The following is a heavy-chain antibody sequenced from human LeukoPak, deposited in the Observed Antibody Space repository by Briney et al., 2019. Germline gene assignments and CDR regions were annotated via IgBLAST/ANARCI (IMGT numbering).Heavy chain of an antibody. CDR3: ARDGAYYFPSGTFIGYMDV. CDR2: ISSSGNTI. J-gene: IGHJ6*03. D-gene: IGHD3-10*01. CDR1: GFTFSSYE. V-gene: IGHV3-48*03. Sequence: GGSLRLSCAASGFTFSSYEMNWVRQAPGKGLEWVSYISSSGNTIYHADSVKGRFTISRDAAKNSLFLQMNSLRAEDTAVYYCARDGAYYFPSGTFIGYMDVWGKGTTVTVSS.